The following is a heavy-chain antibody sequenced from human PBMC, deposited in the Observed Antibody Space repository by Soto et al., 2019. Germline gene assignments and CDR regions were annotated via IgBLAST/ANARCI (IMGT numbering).Heavy chain of an antibody. J-gene: IGHJ6*02. CDR3: ARLGAFYSSSWNHYYYGMDV. D-gene: IGHD6-13*01. Sequence: PSETLSLTCTVSGGSISSSSYYWGWIRQPPGKGLEWIGSIYYSGSTYYNPSLKSRVTISVDTSKNQFSLKLSSVTAADTAVYYCARLGAFYSSSWNHYYYGMDVWGQGTTVTVSS. CDR1: GGSISSSSYY. CDR2: IYYSGST. V-gene: IGHV4-39*01.